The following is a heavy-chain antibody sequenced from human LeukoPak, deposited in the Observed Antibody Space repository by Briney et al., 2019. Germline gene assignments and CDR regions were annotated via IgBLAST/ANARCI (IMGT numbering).Heavy chain of an antibody. CDR1: GYTFTSYY. CDR3: ARARGYYGSGSYYNRNWFDP. CDR2: INPSGGST. Sequence: ASVKVSCKASGYTFTSYYMHWVRQAPGQGLEWMGIINPSGGSTSYAQKFQGRVTMTRDMSTSTVYMELSSLRSEDTAVYYRARARGYYGSGSYYNRNWFDPWGQGTLVTVSS. D-gene: IGHD3-10*01. V-gene: IGHV1-46*01. J-gene: IGHJ5*02.